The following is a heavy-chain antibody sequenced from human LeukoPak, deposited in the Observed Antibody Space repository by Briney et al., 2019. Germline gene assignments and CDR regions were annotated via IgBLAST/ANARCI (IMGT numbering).Heavy chain of an antibody. CDR1: GYTFTSYG. V-gene: IGHV1-18*01. CDR2: ISAYNGNT. CDR3: ARVPFSVTYYDILTGPPRWWFDP. Sequence: ASVKVSCKASGYTFTSYGISWVRQAPGQGLEWMGWISAYNGNTNYAQKLQGRVTMTTDTSTSTAYMELRSLRSDDTAVYNCARVPFSVTYYDILTGPPRWWFDPWGQGTLVTVSS. D-gene: IGHD3-9*01. J-gene: IGHJ5*02.